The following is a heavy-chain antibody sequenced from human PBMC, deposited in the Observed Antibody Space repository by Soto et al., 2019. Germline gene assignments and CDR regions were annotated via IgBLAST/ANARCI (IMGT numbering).Heavy chain of an antibody. CDR2: ISGSGSST. J-gene: IGHJ5*01. Sequence: GGSLRLSCAASGFTFSSYAMSWVRQAPGKGLEWVAAISGSGSSTYYADSMKGGFTISRDNSKNTLYLQTNSLRAEYTAVYYCARYSGWYDSWGQGTLVTVSS. CDR1: GFTFSSYA. D-gene: IGHD5-12*01. CDR3: ARYSGWYDS. V-gene: IGHV3-23*01.